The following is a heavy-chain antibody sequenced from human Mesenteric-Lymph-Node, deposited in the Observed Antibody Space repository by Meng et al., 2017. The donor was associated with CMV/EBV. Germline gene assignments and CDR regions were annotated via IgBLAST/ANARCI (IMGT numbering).Heavy chain of an antibody. CDR3: ARPRGWGSGTYAFDM. D-gene: IGHD3-10*01. CDR2: IYHSGST. CDR1: GYSISSGYY. V-gene: IGHV4-38-2*02. J-gene: IGHJ3*02. Sequence: SETLSLTCTVPGYSISSGYYWGWIRQPPGKGLEWIGSIYHSGSTYYNPSLKSRVTISVDTSKNQFSLKLSSVTAADTAVYYCARPRGWGSGTYAFDMWGQGTTVTVSS.